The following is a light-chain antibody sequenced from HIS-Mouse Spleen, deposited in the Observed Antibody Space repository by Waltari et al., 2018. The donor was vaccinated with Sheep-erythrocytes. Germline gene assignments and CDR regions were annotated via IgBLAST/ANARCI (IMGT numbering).Light chain of an antibody. V-gene: IGKV1-39*01. CDR1: QSISSY. CDR3: QQSYSTPQFT. Sequence: DIQMTQSPSSLSASVRDRFTITCLASQSISSYLNWYQQKPGKAPKLLIYAASSLQSGVPSRFSGSGSGTDLTLTISSLQPEDFATYYCQQSYSTPQFTFGPGTKVDIK. CDR2: AAS. J-gene: IGKJ3*01.